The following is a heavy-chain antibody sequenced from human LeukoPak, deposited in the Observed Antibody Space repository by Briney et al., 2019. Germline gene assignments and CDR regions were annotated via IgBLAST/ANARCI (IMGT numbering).Heavy chain of an antibody. CDR2: ISYDGSNK. V-gene: IGHV3-30-3*01. J-gene: IGHJ4*02. D-gene: IGHD6-13*01. Sequence: PGGSLRLSCAASGFTFSSYAMHWVRQAPGKGLEWVAVISYDGSNKYYADSVKGRFTISRDNSKNTLYLQMNSLRAEDTAVYYCARESRITASGIAAAGSITAFDYWGQGTLVTVSS. CDR1: GFTFSSYA. CDR3: ARESRITASGIAAAGSITAFDY.